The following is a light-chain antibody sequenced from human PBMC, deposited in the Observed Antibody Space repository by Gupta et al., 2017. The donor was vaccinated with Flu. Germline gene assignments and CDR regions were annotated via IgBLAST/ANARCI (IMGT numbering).Light chain of an antibody. V-gene: IGKV1-39*01. CDR2: SAS. J-gene: IGKJ2*01. CDR3: QQSYDIPYT. CDR1: HSINNY. Sequence: ITCRAIHSINNYLTWYQQKPGKAPNLLIYSASNLQSGVPSRFSGIGSGTGFTLTISSLQPEDFATYYCQQSYDIPYTFGPGTTLEV.